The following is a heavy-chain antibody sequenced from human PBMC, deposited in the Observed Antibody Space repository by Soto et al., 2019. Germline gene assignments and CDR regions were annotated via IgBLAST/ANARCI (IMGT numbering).Heavy chain of an antibody. CDR1: GGSTTSDY. Sequence: NPAETLSLTCTVSGGSTTSDYWSWIRQPPGKGLEWLGYIFHSLGAKYNPSLGSRGTISLDTSKNQLSLSLRSVTAADTAIYFCVRDLNRPGDYWGQGTLVTVSS. CDR3: VRDLNRPGDY. V-gene: IGHV4-59*01. J-gene: IGHJ4*02. CDR2: IFHSLGA. D-gene: IGHD6-6*01.